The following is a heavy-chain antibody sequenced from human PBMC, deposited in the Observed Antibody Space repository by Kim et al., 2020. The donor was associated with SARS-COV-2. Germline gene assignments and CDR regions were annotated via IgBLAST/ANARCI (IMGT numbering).Heavy chain of an antibody. D-gene: IGHD2-21*02. Sequence: GGSLRLSCAASGFTFSSYAMSWVRQAPGKGLEWVSAISGSGGSTYYADSVKGRFTISRDNSKNTLYLQMNSLRAEDTAVYYCAKGVIPHCGGDCYPWYFDLWGRGTLVTVSS. CDR1: GFTFSSYA. CDR3: AKGVIPHCGGDCYPWYFDL. V-gene: IGHV3-23*01. J-gene: IGHJ2*01. CDR2: ISGSGGST.